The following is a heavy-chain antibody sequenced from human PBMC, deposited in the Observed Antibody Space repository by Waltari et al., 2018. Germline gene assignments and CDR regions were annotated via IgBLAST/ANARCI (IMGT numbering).Heavy chain of an antibody. CDR3: ARELADRRGNAFDI. Sequence: QVQLVQSGAEVKKPGSSVKVSCKASGGPFSSYAISWVRQAPGQGIGWMGGIIPIFGTANYAQKFQGRVTITADESTSTAYMELSSLRSEDTAVYYCARELADRRGNAFDIWGQGTMVTVSS. V-gene: IGHV1-69*01. J-gene: IGHJ3*02. CDR1: GGPFSSYA. CDR2: IIPIFGTA.